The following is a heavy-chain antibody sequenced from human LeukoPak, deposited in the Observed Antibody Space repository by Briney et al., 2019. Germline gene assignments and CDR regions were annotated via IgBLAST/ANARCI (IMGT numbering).Heavy chain of an antibody. D-gene: IGHD6-19*01. V-gene: IGHV4-59*12. CDR1: GGSISSYY. Sequence: SETLSLTCTVSGGSISSYYWSWIRQPPGKGLEWIGYIYYSGSTNYNPSLKSRVTISVDTSKNQFSLKLSSVTAADTAVYYCACIAVADTEYFQHWGQGTLVTVSS. CDR3: ACIAVADTEYFQH. CDR2: IYYSGST. J-gene: IGHJ1*01.